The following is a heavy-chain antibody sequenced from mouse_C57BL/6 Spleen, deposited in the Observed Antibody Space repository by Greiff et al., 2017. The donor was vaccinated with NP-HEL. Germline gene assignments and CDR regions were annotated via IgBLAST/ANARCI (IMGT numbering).Heavy chain of an antibody. D-gene: IGHD2-12*01. Sequence: VQLKQSGPELVKPGASVKISCKASGYTFTDYYMNWVKQSHGKSLEWIGDINPNNGGTSYNQKFKGKATLTVDKSSSTAYMELRSLTSEDSAVYYCAGHDEFAYWGQGTLVTVSA. CDR1: GYTFTDYY. J-gene: IGHJ3*01. CDR2: INPNNGGT. V-gene: IGHV1-26*01. CDR3: AGHDEFAY.